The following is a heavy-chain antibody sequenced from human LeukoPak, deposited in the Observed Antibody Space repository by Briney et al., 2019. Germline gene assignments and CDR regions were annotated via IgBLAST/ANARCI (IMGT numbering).Heavy chain of an antibody. CDR2: IWYDGSNK. V-gene: IGHV3-33*08. CDR3: ASLYSVFDY. J-gene: IGHJ4*02. D-gene: IGHD5/OR15-5a*01. CDR1: GFTFSGSA. Sequence: GGSLRLSCAASGFTFSGSAMHWVRQAPGKGLEWVAVIWYDGSNKYYADSVKGRFTISRDNSKNTLYLQMNSLRAEDTAVYYCASLYSVFDYWGQGTLVTVSS.